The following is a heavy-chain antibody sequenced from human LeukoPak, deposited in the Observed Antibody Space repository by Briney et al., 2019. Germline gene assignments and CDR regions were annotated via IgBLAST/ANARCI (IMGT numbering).Heavy chain of an antibody. J-gene: IGHJ6*02. Sequence: ASVKVSCTASGGTFSSYAFSWVRQAPGQGLEWMGGTIPIFGPAKYAQKFQGRVTITADESTSTAYMELSSLRSEDTAVYYCAMSYYDSSGENYYYYGMDVWGQGTTVTVSS. D-gene: IGHD3-22*01. CDR3: AMSYYDSSGENYYYYGMDV. CDR1: GGTFSSYA. CDR2: TIPIFGPA. V-gene: IGHV1-69*13.